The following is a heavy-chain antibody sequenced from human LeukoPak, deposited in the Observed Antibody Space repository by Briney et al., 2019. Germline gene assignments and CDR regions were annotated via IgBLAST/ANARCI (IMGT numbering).Heavy chain of an antibody. D-gene: IGHD2-15*01. CDR1: GGSVSSGSDY. J-gene: IGHJ3*02. V-gene: IGHV4-61*01. Sequence: SETLSLTCTVSGGSVSSGSDYWSWIRQPPGKGLEWIGYIYYSGSTNYNPSLKSRVTISVGTSKNQFSLKLSSVTAADTAVYYCARDNASGGLHAFDIWGQGTMVTVSS. CDR2: IYYSGST. CDR3: ARDNASGGLHAFDI.